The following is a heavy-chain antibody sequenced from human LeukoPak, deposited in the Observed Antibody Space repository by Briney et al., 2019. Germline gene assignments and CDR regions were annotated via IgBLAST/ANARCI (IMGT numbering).Heavy chain of an antibody. CDR3: ARLIGSGVYYYMDV. CDR2: IIPIFGTA. Sequence: ASVKVSCKASGGTFSSYAISWVRQAPGQGLEWMGGIIPIFGTANYAQKFQSRVTITADESTSTAYMELSSLRSEDTAVYYCARLIGSGVYYYMDVWGKGTTVTVSS. V-gene: IGHV1-69*13. D-gene: IGHD2-15*01. J-gene: IGHJ6*03. CDR1: GGTFSSYA.